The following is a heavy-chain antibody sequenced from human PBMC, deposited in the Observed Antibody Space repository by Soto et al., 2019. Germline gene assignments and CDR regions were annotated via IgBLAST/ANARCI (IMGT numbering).Heavy chain of an antibody. CDR2: INPNSGGT. D-gene: IGHD6-19*01. CDR1: GYTFSGFY. J-gene: IGHJ4*02. V-gene: IGHV1-2*02. Sequence: ASVKVSCKASGYTFSGFYMHWVRQAPGQGLEWMGWINPNSGGTKSAEKFQGRVTMTRDTSISTAYMELSRLTSDDTAVYYWASAAVTGKAGIDFWGQGTQVTVSS. CDR3: ASAAVTGKAGIDF.